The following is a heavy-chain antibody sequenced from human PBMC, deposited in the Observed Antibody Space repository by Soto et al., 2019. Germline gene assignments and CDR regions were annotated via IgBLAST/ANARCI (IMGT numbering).Heavy chain of an antibody. Sequence: PGGSLRLSCAASGFTLSSYGMHWVRQAPGKGLEWVAVISYDGSNKYYADSVKGRFTISRDNSKNTLYLQMNSLRAEDTAVYYCAKGSGFPSIAAAGPFDYWGQGTLVTVSS. J-gene: IGHJ4*02. CDR1: GFTLSSYG. CDR2: ISYDGSNK. V-gene: IGHV3-30*18. D-gene: IGHD6-13*01. CDR3: AKGSGFPSIAAAGPFDY.